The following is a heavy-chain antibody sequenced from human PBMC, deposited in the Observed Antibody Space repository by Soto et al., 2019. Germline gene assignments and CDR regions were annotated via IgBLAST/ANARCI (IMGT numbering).Heavy chain of an antibody. D-gene: IGHD3-22*01. V-gene: IGHV4-39*01. CDR3: ARLSYYDSSGYYLDY. J-gene: IGHJ4*02. CDR2: IYYSGST. CDR1: GGSISSSSYY. Sequence: SETLSLTCTVSGGSISSSSYYWGWIRRPPGKGLEWIGSIYYSGSTYYNPSLKSRVTISVDTSKNQFSLKLSSVTATDTAVYYCARLSYYDSSGYYLDYWGQGXLVTVSS.